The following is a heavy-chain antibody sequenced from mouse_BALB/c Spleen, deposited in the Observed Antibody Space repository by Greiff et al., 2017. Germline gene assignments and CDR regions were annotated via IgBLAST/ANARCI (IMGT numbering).Heavy chain of an antibody. CDR2: IYPGNSDT. CDR3: TRSYYGSSAWFAY. V-gene: IGHV1-5*01. Sequence: EVKLQESGTVLARPGASVKMSCKASGYSFTSYWMHWVKQRPGQGLEWIGAIYPGNSDTSYNQKFKGKAKLTAVTSASTAYMELSSLTNEDSAVYYCTRSYYGSSAWFAYWGQGTLVTVSA. CDR1: GYSFTSYW. J-gene: IGHJ3*01. D-gene: IGHD1-1*01.